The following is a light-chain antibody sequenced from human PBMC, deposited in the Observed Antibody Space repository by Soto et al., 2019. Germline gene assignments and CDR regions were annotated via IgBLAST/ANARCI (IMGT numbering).Light chain of an antibody. CDR2: EVS. Sequence: QSALTQPASVSGSPGQSITISCTGTSSDVGGYNYVSWYQQHPGNAPKHRIYEVSNRPSGVSNRFSGSKSGNTASLTISGLQAEDEADYYCSSYTSSSTVVFGGGTQLTVL. J-gene: IGLJ2*01. CDR1: SSDVGGYNY. CDR3: SSYTSSSTVV. V-gene: IGLV2-14*01.